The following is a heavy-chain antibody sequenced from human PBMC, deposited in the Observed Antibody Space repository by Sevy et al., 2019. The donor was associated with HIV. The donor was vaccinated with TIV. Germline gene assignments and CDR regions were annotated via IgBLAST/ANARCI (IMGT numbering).Heavy chain of an antibody. CDR1: GFTFSNAW. CDR2: IKSKTDGGTT. V-gene: IGHV3-15*01. Sequence: GGSLRLSCAASGFTFSNAWMSWVRQAPGKGLEWVGRIKSKTDGGTTDYAAPVKGRITISRDDSKNTLYLQMNSLKTEDTAVYYCTTSRNQWLVNFDYWGQGTLVTVSS. CDR3: TTSRNQWLVNFDY. D-gene: IGHD6-19*01. J-gene: IGHJ4*02.